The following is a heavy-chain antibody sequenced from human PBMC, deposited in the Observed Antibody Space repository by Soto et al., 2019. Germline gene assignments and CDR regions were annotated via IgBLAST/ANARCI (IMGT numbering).Heavy chain of an antibody. D-gene: IGHD7-27*01. CDR2: ISSSSSYI. CDR1: GFTFSSYI. Sequence: GGSLRLSCAASGFTFSSYIMNGVRQAPGKGLEWVSSISSSSSYIYYADSVKGRFTISRDNAKNSLYLQMNSLRAEDTAVYYCARGPLGFLGGTYYYYYYGMDVRGHGATVTV. CDR3: ARGPLGFLGGTYYYYYYGMDV. J-gene: IGHJ6*02. V-gene: IGHV3-21*01.